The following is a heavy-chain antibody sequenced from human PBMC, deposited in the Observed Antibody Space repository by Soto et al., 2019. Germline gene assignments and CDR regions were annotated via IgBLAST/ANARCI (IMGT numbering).Heavy chain of an antibody. CDR2: IYYSGST. CDR1: GGSISSGDYY. Sequence: QVQLQESGPGLVKPSQTLSLTCTVSGGSISSGDYYWSWIRQPPGKGLEWIGYIYYSGSTYYNPPLQTRVTISVDTSKNQFSLKLSSVTAADTAVYYCARVGGFGATTIDYWGQGTLVTVSS. J-gene: IGHJ4*02. D-gene: IGHD3-10*01. V-gene: IGHV4-30-4*01. CDR3: ARVGGFGATTIDY.